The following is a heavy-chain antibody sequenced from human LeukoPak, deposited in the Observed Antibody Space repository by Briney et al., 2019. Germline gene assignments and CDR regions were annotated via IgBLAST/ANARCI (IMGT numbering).Heavy chain of an antibody. CDR3: ARKLSRGSYYFDY. Sequence: PSETLSLTCAVYGGSFSGYYWSWIRQPPGKVLEWIGEINHSGSTNYNPSLKSRVTISVDTSKNQFSLKLSSVTAADTAVYYCARKLSRGSYYFDYWGQGTLVTVSS. V-gene: IGHV4-34*01. D-gene: IGHD1-26*01. J-gene: IGHJ4*02. CDR1: GGSFSGYY. CDR2: INHSGST.